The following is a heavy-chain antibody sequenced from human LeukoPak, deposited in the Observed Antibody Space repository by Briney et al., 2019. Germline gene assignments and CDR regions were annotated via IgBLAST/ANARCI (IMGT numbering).Heavy chain of an antibody. J-gene: IGHJ4*02. CDR2: INWNGGST. CDR1: GFTFDDYG. Sequence: GGSLRLSCAASGFTFDDYGMSWVRQAPGKGLEWVSGINWNGGSTGYADSVKGRFTISRDNAKNTLYLQMNSLRAEDTAVYYCARAPYTTGRGYYFDYWGQGTLVTVSS. CDR3: ARAPYTTGRGYYFDY. V-gene: IGHV3-20*04. D-gene: IGHD2/OR15-2a*01.